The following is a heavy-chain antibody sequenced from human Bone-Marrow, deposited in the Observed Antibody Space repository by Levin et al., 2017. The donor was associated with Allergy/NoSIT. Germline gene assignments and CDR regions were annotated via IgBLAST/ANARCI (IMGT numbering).Heavy chain of an antibody. CDR3: ARGGFGTGIDY. D-gene: IGHD3-10*01. V-gene: IGHV3-74*01. Sequence: GGSLRLSSAASGFTFSSHWIHWVRQAPGKGLVWISFISNDGSIRSYADSVKGRFTISRDNAKNTLYLQMNRMRPEDTAMYFCARGGFGTGIDYWGQGTLVTASS. CDR1: GFTFSSHW. J-gene: IGHJ4*02. CDR2: ISNDGSIR.